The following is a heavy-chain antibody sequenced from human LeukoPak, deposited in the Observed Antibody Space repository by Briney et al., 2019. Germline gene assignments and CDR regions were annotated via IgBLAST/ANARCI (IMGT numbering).Heavy chain of an antibody. CDR3: ARESRYYYDSSGYPDY. V-gene: IGHV3-7*01. CDR2: IKQDGSEK. D-gene: IGHD3-22*01. CDR1: GFTFSSYW. Sequence: GGSLRLSCAASGFTFSSYWMSWVRQAPGKGLEWVANIKQDGSEKYYVDSVKGRFTISRDNAKNSLYLQMNSLRAEDTAVYYCARESRYYYDSSGYPDYWGQGTLVTVSS. J-gene: IGHJ4*02.